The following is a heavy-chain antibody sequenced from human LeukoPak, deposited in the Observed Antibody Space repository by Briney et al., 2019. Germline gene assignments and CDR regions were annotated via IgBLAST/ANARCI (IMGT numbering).Heavy chain of an antibody. V-gene: IGHV1-18*01. CDR1: GYTFTSYS. J-gene: IGHJ6*03. CDR3: AIRTAYCGGDCYRYYYMDV. Sequence: ASVKVSCKASGYTFTSYSISWVRQAPGQGLEWMGWISTYNDNTKYAQKLQGRVTMTTDTSTSTAYMELRSLRSDDTAVYYCAIRTAYCGGDCYRYYYMDVWGKGTTVTVSS. CDR2: ISTYNDNT. D-gene: IGHD2-21*01.